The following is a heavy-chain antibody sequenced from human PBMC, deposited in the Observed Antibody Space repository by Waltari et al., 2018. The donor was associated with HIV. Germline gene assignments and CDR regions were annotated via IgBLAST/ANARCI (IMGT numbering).Heavy chain of an antibody. D-gene: IGHD6-19*01. CDR1: GYTFTGYY. CDR2: INPKSDGT. J-gene: IGHJ6*02. V-gene: IGHV1-2*02. CDR3: ARDRIAVTGSYYYGMDV. Sequence: QVQLVQSGAEVKKPGASVKVSCKASGYTFTGYYMHWVRQAPGQGLEWMGWINPKSDGTNYAQKFQGRVTMTRDTSTSTAYMELSRLRSDDTALYYCARDRIAVTGSYYYGMDVWSQGTTVTVSS.